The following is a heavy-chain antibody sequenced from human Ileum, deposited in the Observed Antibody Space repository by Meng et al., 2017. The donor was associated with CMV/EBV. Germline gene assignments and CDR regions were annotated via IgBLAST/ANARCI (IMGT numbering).Heavy chain of an antibody. Sequence: PPLQDSCPGLVKPSETLSLTCTVSGGSISSSSYYWGWIRQPPGKGLEWIGSIYYSGSTYYNPSLKSRVTISVDTSKNQFSLKLSSVTAADTAVYYCARVGAMVRGPHFDYWGQGTLVTVSS. CDR3: ARVGAMVRGPHFDY. J-gene: IGHJ4*02. CDR2: IYYSGST. D-gene: IGHD3-10*01. CDR1: GGSISSSSYY. V-gene: IGHV4-39*07.